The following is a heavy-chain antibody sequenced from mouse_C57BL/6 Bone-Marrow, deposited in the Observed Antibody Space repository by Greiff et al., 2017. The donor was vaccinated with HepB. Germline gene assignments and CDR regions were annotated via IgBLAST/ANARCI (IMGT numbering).Heavy chain of an antibody. V-gene: IGHV1-61*01. J-gene: IGHJ2*01. Sequence: QVQLQQPGAELVRPGSSVKLSCKASGYTFTSYWMDWVKQRPGQGLEWIGNIYPSDSETHYNQKFKDKATLTVDKSSSTAYMQLSSLTSEDSAVYYCARSYYGSSYGYFDYWGQGTTLTVSS. D-gene: IGHD1-1*01. CDR1: GYTFTSYW. CDR3: ARSYYGSSYGYFDY. CDR2: IYPSDSET.